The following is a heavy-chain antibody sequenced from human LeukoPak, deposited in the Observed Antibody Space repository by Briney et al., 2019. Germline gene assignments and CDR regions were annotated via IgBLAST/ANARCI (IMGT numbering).Heavy chain of an antibody. CDR3: ARKGGYSYAFDI. CDR2: ISGSGGST. Sequence: GGSLRLSCAASGFTFSSYAMSWVRQAPGKGLEWVSAISGSGGSTYYPGSVKGRFTISRENAKNSLYLQMNSLRAGDTAVYYCARKGGYSYAFDIWGQGTMVTVSS. V-gene: IGHV3-23*01. D-gene: IGHD5-18*01. CDR1: GFTFSSYA. J-gene: IGHJ3*02.